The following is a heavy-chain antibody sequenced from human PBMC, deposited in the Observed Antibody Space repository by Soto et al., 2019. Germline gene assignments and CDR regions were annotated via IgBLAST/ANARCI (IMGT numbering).Heavy chain of an antibody. V-gene: IGHV4-34*01. J-gene: IGHJ5*01. CDR2: INHSGRV. Sequence: SETLSLTCAVYGGSFSGHSWTWIRQSPGKGLEWIGDINHSGRVNYSPSLKSRVTISLDTSKNQLSLTLSAVTAADTAMYYCSTRAYDTNGYYRFDPWGQGTLVTVSS. CDR1: GGSFSGHS. CDR3: STRAYDTNGYYRFDP. D-gene: IGHD3-22*01.